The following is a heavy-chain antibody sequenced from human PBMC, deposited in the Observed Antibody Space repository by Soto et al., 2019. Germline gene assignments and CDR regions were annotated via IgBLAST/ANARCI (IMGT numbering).Heavy chain of an antibody. CDR3: ARGLRYCSSTNCPNCFDP. Sequence: QITLKESGPTLVKPTQTLTLTCTFSGFSLSISGVGVGWICQSPGKALEWLALIYWDDDKRYSPSLKSRLPITKDTSKNQVVLTMTNMDPVDTATYYCARGLRYCSSTNCPNCFDPWGQGTLVTVSS. D-gene: IGHD2-2*01. J-gene: IGHJ5*02. CDR2: IYWDDDK. CDR1: GFSLSISGVG. V-gene: IGHV2-5*02.